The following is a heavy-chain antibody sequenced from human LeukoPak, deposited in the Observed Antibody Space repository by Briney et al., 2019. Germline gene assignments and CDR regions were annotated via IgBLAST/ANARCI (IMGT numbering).Heavy chain of an antibody. J-gene: IGHJ4*02. Sequence: SETLSLTCAVYGGSFSGYYWSWIRQPPGKGLEWIGEINHSGSTNYNPSLKSRVTISVDTSKNQFSLKLSSVTAADTAVYYCARGAAVFHWGQGTLVTVSS. CDR2: INHSGST. CDR3: ARGAAVFH. V-gene: IGHV4-34*01. D-gene: IGHD6-13*01. CDR1: GGSFSGYY.